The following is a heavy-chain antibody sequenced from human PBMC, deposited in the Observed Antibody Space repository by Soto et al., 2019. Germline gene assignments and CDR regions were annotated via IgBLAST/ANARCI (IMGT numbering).Heavy chain of an antibody. V-gene: IGHV1-46*02. CDR1: GYPFNSYH. J-gene: IGHJ5*02. Sequence: QVQLVQSGAEVRKPGASVKLSCQTSGYPFNSYHMHWVRQAPGQGLEWMGVINPTEGRTRYSQTFQDRVTMTRDTSTSTVYMALSSLRSEDTAMYFCARGREISFGYNWFDPWGQGTRVTVSS. CDR3: ARGREISFGYNWFDP. D-gene: IGHD5-18*01. CDR2: INPTEGRT.